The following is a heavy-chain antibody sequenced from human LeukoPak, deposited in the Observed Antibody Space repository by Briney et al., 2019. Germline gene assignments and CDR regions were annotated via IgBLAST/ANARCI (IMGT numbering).Heavy chain of an antibody. CDR1: GFSFSSYN. Sequence: GGSLRLSCVASGFSFSSYNMNWVRQAPGKGLEWFSSISRSASKIYYADSVKGRFTISRDNAKNSFYLQMNSLRAKDTAVFYCARDPEGFGATYFDYWGQGTLVTVSS. V-gene: IGHV3-21*01. J-gene: IGHJ4*02. D-gene: IGHD3-16*01. CDR3: ARDPEGFGATYFDY. CDR2: ISRSASKI.